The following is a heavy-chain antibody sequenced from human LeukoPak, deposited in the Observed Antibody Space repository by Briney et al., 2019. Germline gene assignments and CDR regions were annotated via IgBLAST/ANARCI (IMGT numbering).Heavy chain of an antibody. D-gene: IGHD6-13*01. V-gene: IGHV4-39*01. J-gene: IGHJ4*02. CDR1: GGSISSSSYY. CDR3: AHSISPPQYSSSWYYLDY. CDR2: IYYSGST. Sequence: PSETLSLTCTVSGGSISSSSYYWGWIRQPPGKGLEWIGSIYYSGSTYYNPSLKSRVTISVDTSKNQFSLKLSSVTAADTAVYYCAHSISPPQYSSSWYYLDYWGQGTLVTVSS.